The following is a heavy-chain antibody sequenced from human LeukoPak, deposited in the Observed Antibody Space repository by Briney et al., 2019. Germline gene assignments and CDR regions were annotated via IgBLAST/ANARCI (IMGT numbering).Heavy chain of an antibody. CDR2: IRYDGSNK. Sequence: PGGSLRLSCAASGFTFSSYGMHWVRQAPGKGLEWVAFIRYDGSNKYYADSVKGRFTISRDNSKNTLYLQMNSLRAGDTAVYYCAKTTPLLDIVVVPAAVDYWGQGTLVTVSS. V-gene: IGHV3-30*02. CDR3: AKTTPLLDIVVVPAAVDY. D-gene: IGHD2-2*01. CDR1: GFTFSSYG. J-gene: IGHJ4*02.